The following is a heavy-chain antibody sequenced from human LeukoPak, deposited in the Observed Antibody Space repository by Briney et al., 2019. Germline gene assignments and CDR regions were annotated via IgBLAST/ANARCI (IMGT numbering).Heavy chain of an antibody. D-gene: IGHD3-16*01. Sequence: PGGSLRLSCAASGFTFSDSWMSWVRQAPGKGLEWVANIKEDGSERYYVDSVKGRFTISRDNARSSLYLQMSSLRAGDTAVYYCATYTNWVAGDVWGQGTTVSVSS. J-gene: IGHJ6*02. V-gene: IGHV3-7*01. CDR3: ATYTNWVAGDV. CDR2: IKEDGSER. CDR1: GFTFSDSW.